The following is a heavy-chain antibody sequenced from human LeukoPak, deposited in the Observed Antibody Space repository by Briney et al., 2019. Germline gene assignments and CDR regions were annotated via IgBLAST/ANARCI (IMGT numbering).Heavy chain of an antibody. V-gene: IGHV3-74*01. D-gene: IGHD4-17*01. J-gene: IGHJ4*02. CDR3: ARSPDGETFDY. Sequence: GGSLRLSCAASGFTFDYYWMHWVRQAPGRGLMWVSRINTDGSNTHYADSVKGRFTISRDNAKNTLYLQMNGLRVEDTAVYYCARSPDGETFDYWGQGILVTVSS. CDR2: INTDGSNT. CDR1: GFTFDYYW.